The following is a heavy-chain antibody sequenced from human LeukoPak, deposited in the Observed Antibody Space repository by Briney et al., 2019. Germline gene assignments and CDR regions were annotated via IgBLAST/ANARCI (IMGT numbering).Heavy chain of an antibody. V-gene: IGHV3-7*01. CDR1: GFTFSNFA. CDR3: ARDLNWETY. D-gene: IGHD7-27*01. CDR2: IKTDGSQI. Sequence: GGSLRLSCAATGFTFSNFAMHWVRQAPGKGLEWVANIKTDGSQIYYVDSVKGRFTISRDNAKNSLYLQMNGLRAEDTAVYYCARDLNWETYWGQGTLVSVSS. J-gene: IGHJ4*02.